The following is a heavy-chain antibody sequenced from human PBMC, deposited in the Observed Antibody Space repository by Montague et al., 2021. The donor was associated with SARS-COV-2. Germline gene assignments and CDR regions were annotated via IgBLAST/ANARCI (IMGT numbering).Heavy chain of an antibody. V-gene: IGHV2-5*02. CDR1: GFSLTTSGVG. J-gene: IGHJ1*01. D-gene: IGHD6-13*01. CDR3: AHTVAADGTEYFHR. CDR2: IYWDDDK. Sequence: PALVTPTQTLTLTCSFSGFSLTTSGVGVGWIRQPPGRALELVALIYWDDDKRLSPSLKSRLIITKDTSKNQVALRMTNMDPVDTATYYCAHTVAADGTEYFHRWGQGTLVTVSS.